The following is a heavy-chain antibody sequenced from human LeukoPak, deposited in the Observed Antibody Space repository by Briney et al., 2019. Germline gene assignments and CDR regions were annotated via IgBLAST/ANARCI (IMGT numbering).Heavy chain of an antibody. J-gene: IGHJ6*03. Sequence: SETLSLTCAVYGGSFSGYYWSWIRQPPGKGLEWIGEINHSGSTNYNPSLKSRVTISVDTSKNQFSLKLSSVTAADTAVYYCARDGTYDFWSGYYIGSDYYYMDVWGKGTTVTVSS. V-gene: IGHV4-34*01. CDR2: INHSGST. D-gene: IGHD3-3*01. CDR1: GGSFSGYY. CDR3: ARDGTYDFWSGYYIGSDYYYMDV.